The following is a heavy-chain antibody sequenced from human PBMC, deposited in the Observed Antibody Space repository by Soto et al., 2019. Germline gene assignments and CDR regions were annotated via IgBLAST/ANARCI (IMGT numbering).Heavy chain of an antibody. CDR3: ARRVVVSSFDS. J-gene: IGHJ4*02. CDR2: IYYTGYT. CDR1: GGSISVSSYY. D-gene: IGHD2-2*01. Sequence: PSETLSLTCSVSGGSISVSSYYWAWIRQPPGKGLEYVGSIYYTGYTYYNSSLESRVTISVDTSKNQFSLKMSSVAAADTAVYYCARRVVVSSFDSWGQGTLVTVS. V-gene: IGHV4-39*01.